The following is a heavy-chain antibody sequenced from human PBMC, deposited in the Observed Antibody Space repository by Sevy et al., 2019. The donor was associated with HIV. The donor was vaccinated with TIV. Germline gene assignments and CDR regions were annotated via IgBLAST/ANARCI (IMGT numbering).Heavy chain of an antibody. CDR2: ILPGDSDT. CDR3: ARRGILLRGGDYFYYGLDV. CDR1: GYDFSTYW. J-gene: IGHJ6*02. Sequence: GESLKISCKGSGYDFSTYWIAWVRQMPGKGLELMGIILPGDSDTRYSPSFQGQVTISADDSIRTSYLQWRSLKASDTAIYYCARRGILLRGGDYFYYGLDVWGQGTTVTVSS. D-gene: IGHD1-26*01. V-gene: IGHV5-51*01.